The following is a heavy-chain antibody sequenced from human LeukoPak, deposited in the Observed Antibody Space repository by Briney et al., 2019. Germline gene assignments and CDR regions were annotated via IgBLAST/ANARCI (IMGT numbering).Heavy chain of an antibody. Sequence: PSETPSLTCTVSGGSISSYYWSWIRQPAGKGLEWIGRIYTSGSTNYNPSLKSRVTISVDTSKNQFSLNLSSVTAADTAVYYCARDLDSTPGDYWGQGTLVTVSS. CDR2: IYTSGST. J-gene: IGHJ4*02. CDR3: ARDLDSTPGDY. V-gene: IGHV4-4*07. D-gene: IGHD3-22*01. CDR1: GGSISSYY.